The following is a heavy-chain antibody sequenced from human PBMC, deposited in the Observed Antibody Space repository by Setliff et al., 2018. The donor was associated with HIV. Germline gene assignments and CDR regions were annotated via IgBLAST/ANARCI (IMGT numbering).Heavy chain of an antibody. CDR2: ISSSGITT. V-gene: IGHV3-23*01. CDR3: AKDPPGDYNGMPGDI. Sequence: PGGSLRLSCAVSGFTFSNYAMSWVRQAPGKGLEWVSLISSSGITTDYADSVKGRFTVSRDNSKSTLYLQMNSLRAEDTAVYYCAKDPPGDYNGMPGDIWGQGTMVTVSS. J-gene: IGHJ3*02. D-gene: IGHD1-1*01. CDR1: GFTFSNYA.